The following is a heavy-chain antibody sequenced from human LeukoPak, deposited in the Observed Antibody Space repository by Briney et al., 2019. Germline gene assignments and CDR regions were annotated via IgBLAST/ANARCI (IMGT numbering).Heavy chain of an antibody. CDR3: ETGDTVAGGGTFVH. CDR2: IYHSGST. J-gene: IGHJ4*02. CDR1: GYSISSGYY. Sequence: SETLSLNCAVSGYSISSGYYWGWIRRPPRKGLEWIGSIYHSGSTYYNPSLKSRVTISVDTSKNQFSLKLSSVTAADTAVYYCETGDTVAGGGTFVHWGQGTMVTVSS. V-gene: IGHV4-38-2*01. D-gene: IGHD6-19*01.